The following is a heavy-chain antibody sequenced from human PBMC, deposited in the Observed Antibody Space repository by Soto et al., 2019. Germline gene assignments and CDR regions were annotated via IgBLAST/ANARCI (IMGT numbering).Heavy chain of an antibody. CDR1: GGSISSYY. CDR2: IYYSGST. V-gene: IGHV4-59*01. Sequence: SGTLSLTCTVSGGSISSYYWSWIRQPPGKGLEWIGYIYYSGSTNYNPSLKSRVTISVDTSKNQFSLKLSSVTAADTAVYYCARVKVRDFWSGYPTPKYYFDYWGQGTLVTVSS. D-gene: IGHD3-3*01. CDR3: ARVKVRDFWSGYPTPKYYFDY. J-gene: IGHJ4*02.